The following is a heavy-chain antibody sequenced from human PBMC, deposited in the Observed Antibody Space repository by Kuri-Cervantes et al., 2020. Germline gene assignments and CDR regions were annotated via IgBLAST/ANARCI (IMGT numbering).Heavy chain of an antibody. V-gene: IGHV4-4*07. Sequence: GSLRLSCTVSGGSISSYYWSWIRQTAGKGLEWIGRIYTSGSTNYNPSLKSRVTMSVDTSKNQFSLKLSSVTAADTAVYYCARDILEGFSRANWFDPWGQGTLVTVSS. CDR2: IYTSGST. D-gene: IGHD3-3*01. J-gene: IGHJ5*02. CDR1: GGSISSYY. CDR3: ARDILEGFSRANWFDP.